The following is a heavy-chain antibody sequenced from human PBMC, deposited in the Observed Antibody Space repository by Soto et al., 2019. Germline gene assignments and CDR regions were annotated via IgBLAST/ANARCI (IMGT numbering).Heavy chain of an antibody. CDR3: AKFDYGDYGYYYYGMDV. V-gene: IGHV3-23*01. CDR1: GFTFSSYA. CDR2: ISGSGGST. J-gene: IGHJ6*02. D-gene: IGHD4-17*01. Sequence: GGSLRLSCAASGFTFSSYAVSWVRQAPGKGLEWVSVISGSGGSTYYADSVKGRFTISRDNSKNTLYLQLNTLRAEDTAVYYCAKFDYGDYGYYYYGMDVWGQGTTVTVSS.